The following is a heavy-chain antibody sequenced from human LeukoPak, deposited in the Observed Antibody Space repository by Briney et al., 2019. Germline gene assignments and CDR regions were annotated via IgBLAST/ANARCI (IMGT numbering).Heavy chain of an antibody. V-gene: IGHV1-18*01. J-gene: IGHJ4*02. CDR2: INPNSGGT. CDR1: GGTFSSYA. CDR3: ATLGGSYYVWYFDY. D-gene: IGHD1-26*01. Sequence: ASVKVSCKASGGTFSSYAISWVRQAPGQGLEWMGWINPNSGGTNYAQKLQGRVTMTTDTSTSTAYMELRSLRSDDTAVYYCATLGGSYYVWYFDYWGQGTLVTVSS.